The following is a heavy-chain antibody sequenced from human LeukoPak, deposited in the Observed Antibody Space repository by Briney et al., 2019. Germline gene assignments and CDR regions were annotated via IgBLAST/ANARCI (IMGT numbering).Heavy chain of an antibody. V-gene: IGHV3-66*01. Sequence: PGGSLRLSCAASGFXVSSNYISWVRQAPGKGLEWVSVIYSGGSTYYADSVKGRFTISRDNSKNTLYLQMNSLRAEDTAVYYCARARGGSSSSLNYFDYWGQGTLVTVSS. D-gene: IGHD6-6*01. CDR2: IYSGGST. CDR1: GFXVSSNY. CDR3: ARARGGSSSSLNYFDY. J-gene: IGHJ4*02.